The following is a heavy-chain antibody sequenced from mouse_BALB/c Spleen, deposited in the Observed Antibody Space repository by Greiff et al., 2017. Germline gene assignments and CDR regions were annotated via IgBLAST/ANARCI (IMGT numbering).Heavy chain of an antibody. CDR3: ARSSTAASWFAY. D-gene: IGHD1-2*01. Sequence: VKLQQPGAELVMPGASVKMSCKASGYTFTDYWMHWVKQRPGQGLEWIGAIDTADSYTSYNQKFKGKATLTVDESSSTAYMQLSSLTSEDSAVYYCARSSTAASWFAYWGQGTLVTVSA. V-gene: IGHV1-69*01. J-gene: IGHJ3*01. CDR1: GYTFTDYW. CDR2: IDTADSYT.